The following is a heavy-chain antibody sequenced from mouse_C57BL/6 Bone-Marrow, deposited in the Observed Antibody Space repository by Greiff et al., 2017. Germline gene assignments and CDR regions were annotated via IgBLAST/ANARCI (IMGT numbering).Heavy chain of an antibody. CDR2: IHPNSGST. V-gene: IGHV1-64*01. J-gene: IGHJ1*03. Sequence: QVQLQQPGAELVKPGASVKLSCKASGYTFTSYWMHWVKQRPGQGLEWIGMIHPNSGSTNYNEKFKSKAKLTVDKSSSTAYMQLSSLTAEDSAVYYGATNSYYYGSRGYFDVWGTVTTVTVSS. CDR1: GYTFTSYW. D-gene: IGHD1-1*01. CDR3: ATNSYYYGSRGYFDV.